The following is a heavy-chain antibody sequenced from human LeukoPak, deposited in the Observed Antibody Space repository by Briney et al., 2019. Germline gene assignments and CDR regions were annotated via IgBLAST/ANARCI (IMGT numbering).Heavy chain of an antibody. CDR2: MSGSGDRT. V-gene: IGHV3-23*01. Sequence: PGRSLRLSCAASGFTFSSNAMSWVRQAPGKGLEWVSAMSGSGDRTYYADSVKGRFTISRDNSKNTLHLQMDSLRDDDTAVYYCAKEVHDSSGFTADSWGQGTLVTVSS. CDR3: AKEVHDSSGFTADS. J-gene: IGHJ4*02. CDR1: GFTFSSNA. D-gene: IGHD3-22*01.